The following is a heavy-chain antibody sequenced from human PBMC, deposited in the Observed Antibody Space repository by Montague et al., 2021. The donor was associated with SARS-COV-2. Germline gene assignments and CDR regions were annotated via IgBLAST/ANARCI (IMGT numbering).Heavy chain of an antibody. V-gene: IGHV3-74*01. D-gene: IGHD3-10*01. CDR3: ARDIRFYYGSGSPYGDLDY. Sequence: SLRLSCAASGFTFSSYWMHWVRQAPGKGLVWVSRINSDGSSTSYADSVKGRCTISRDNAKNTLYLQMNSLRAEDTAVYYCARDIRFYYGSGSPYGDLDYWGQGTLVTVSS. CDR2: INSDGSST. CDR1: GFTFSSYW. J-gene: IGHJ4*02.